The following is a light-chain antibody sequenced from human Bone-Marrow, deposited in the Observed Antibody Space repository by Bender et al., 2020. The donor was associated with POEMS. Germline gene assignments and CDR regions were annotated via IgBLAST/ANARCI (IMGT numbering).Light chain of an antibody. CDR1: ALPTQY. V-gene: IGLV3-25*03. CDR3: QSTDSSGTYDV. Sequence: RVTCSGEALPTQYAYWYQQKPGQAPVLVIFKDSERPSGIPERFSGSSSGTTVTLTITGVQAEDEADYYCQSTDSSGTYDVFDGGTKLTVL. J-gene: IGLJ3*02. CDR2: KDS.